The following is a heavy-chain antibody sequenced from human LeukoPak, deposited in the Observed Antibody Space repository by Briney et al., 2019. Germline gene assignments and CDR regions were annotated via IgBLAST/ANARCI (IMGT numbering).Heavy chain of an antibody. J-gene: IGHJ3*02. Sequence: GGSLRLSCAASGFTFSSYGMHWVRQAPGKGLEWVAVISYDGSTKYYADSVKGRFTISRDNSKNTLYLQMNSLTAEDTAVYYCARVGVVPAAIPDGFDIWGQGTMVTVSS. CDR2: ISYDGSTK. V-gene: IGHV3-30*03. D-gene: IGHD2-2*01. CDR3: ARVGVVPAAIPDGFDI. CDR1: GFTFSSYG.